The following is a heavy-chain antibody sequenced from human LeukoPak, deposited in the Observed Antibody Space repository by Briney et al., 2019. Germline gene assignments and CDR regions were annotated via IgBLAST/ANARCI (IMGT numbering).Heavy chain of an antibody. CDR2: INAGNGNT. V-gene: IGHV1-3*01. CDR1: GYTFTSYA. Sequence: ASVKVSCKASGYTFTSYAMHWVRQAPGQRLEWMGWINAGNGNTKYSQKFQSRVTITRDTSASTAYMELSSLRSEDTAVYYCARASLLRYFDWYDGYWGQGALVTVSS. D-gene: IGHD3-9*01. CDR3: ARASLLRYFDWYDGY. J-gene: IGHJ4*02.